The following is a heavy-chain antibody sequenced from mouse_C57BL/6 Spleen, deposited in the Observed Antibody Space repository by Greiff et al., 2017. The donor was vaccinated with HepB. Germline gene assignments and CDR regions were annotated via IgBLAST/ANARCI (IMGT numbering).Heavy chain of an antibody. CDR2: ISSGGSYT. Sequence: EVQGVESGGDLVKPGGSLKLSCAASGFTFSSYGMSWVRQTPDKRLEWVATISSGGSYTYYPDSVKGRFTISRDNAKNTLYLQMSSLKSEDTAMYYCARRGGYDSAWFAYWGQGTLVTVSA. CDR3: ARRGGYDSAWFAY. J-gene: IGHJ3*01. D-gene: IGHD2-2*01. CDR1: GFTFSSYG. V-gene: IGHV5-6*01.